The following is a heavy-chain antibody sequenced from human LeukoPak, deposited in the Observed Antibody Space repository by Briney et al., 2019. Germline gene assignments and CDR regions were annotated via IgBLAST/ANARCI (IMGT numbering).Heavy chain of an antibody. CDR1: GFTFSSFW. CDR2: IKSDGSST. V-gene: IGHV3-74*01. D-gene: IGHD4-23*01. CDR3: ARDLDYGGYSNFEY. Sequence: GGSLRLPCAASGFTFSSFWMHWVRQAPGKGLVWVSRIKSDGSSTSYAGSVKGRFTISRDNAKNTLYLQMNSLRAEDTAVYYCARDLDYGGYSNFEYWGQGPLVTVSS. J-gene: IGHJ4*02.